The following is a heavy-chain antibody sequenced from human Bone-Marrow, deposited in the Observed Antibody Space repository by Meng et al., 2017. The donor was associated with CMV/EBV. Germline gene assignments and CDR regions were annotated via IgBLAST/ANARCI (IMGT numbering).Heavy chain of an antibody. CDR3: ARDKGTMYSSGRGAFDI. J-gene: IGHJ3*02. V-gene: IGHV3-7*01. D-gene: IGHD6-19*01. Sequence: GGSLRLSCAASGFSFRGSAMTWVRRAPGKGLEWVANIKQDGSEKYSVDSVKGRFTISRDNAKNSLYLQMNSLRAEDTAVYYCARDKGTMYSSGRGAFDIWGQGTIVTVSS. CDR1: GFSFRGSA. CDR2: IKQDGSEK.